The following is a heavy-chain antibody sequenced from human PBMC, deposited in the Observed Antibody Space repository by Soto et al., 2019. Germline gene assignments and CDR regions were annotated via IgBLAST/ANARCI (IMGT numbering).Heavy chain of an antibody. V-gene: IGHV3-30*18. CDR1: GFTFSSYG. J-gene: IGHJ3*02. CDR2: ISYDGSNK. D-gene: IGHD2-2*01. Sequence: QVQLVESGGGVVQPGRSLRLSCAASGFTFSSYGMHWVRQAPGKGLEWVAVISYDGSNKYYADSVKGRFTISRDNSKNTLYLQMNSLRAEDTAVYYCAKDSSTDLAAFDIWGQGTMVTVSS. CDR3: AKDSSTDLAAFDI.